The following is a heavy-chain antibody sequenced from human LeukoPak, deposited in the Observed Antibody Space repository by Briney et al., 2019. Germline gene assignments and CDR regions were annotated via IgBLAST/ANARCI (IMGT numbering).Heavy chain of an antibody. CDR1: GCSISLYY. Sequence: TTSETLSLTCTVSGCSISLYYWSWIRQPPGKGLEWIGYFYDTRSPKYNPSLERRVTISVDMSRNQFSLNLTSVTAADTAVYYCARGRGSLTYWGQGTLATVSS. V-gene: IGHV4-59*01. CDR2: FYDTRSP. CDR3: ARGRGSLTY. J-gene: IGHJ4*02. D-gene: IGHD3-10*01.